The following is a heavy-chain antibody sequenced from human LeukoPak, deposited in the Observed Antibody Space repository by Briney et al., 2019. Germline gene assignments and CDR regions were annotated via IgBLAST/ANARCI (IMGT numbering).Heavy chain of an antibody. Sequence: GASVKVSCKASGGTFSSYTINWVRQAPGQGLEWVGRIIPMFGTTNCAQKFQDRVTFTADESTSTAYMELSSLRSEDTAVYYCAREWKWLQPYFDYWGQGTLVTVSS. J-gene: IGHJ4*02. D-gene: IGHD5-12*01. V-gene: IGHV1-69*13. CDR1: GGTFSSYT. CDR3: AREWKWLQPYFDY. CDR2: IIPMFGTT.